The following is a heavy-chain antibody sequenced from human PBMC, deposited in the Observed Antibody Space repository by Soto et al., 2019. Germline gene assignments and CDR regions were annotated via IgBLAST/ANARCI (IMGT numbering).Heavy chain of an antibody. Sequence: EVQVVESGGGLVQPGRSLRLSCEASGFTFTTYSMNWVRLAPGKGLEWLSYISNTGSTIYYADPVKGRFTISRDNAKNSLYMQMRGLRVDDPAVYYCARGTMTAVSKTDSCGQGALVTVSS. D-gene: IGHD4-17*01. J-gene: IGHJ4*02. CDR2: ISNTGSTI. CDR3: ARGTMTAVSKTDS. CDR1: GFTFTTYS. V-gene: IGHV3-48*01.